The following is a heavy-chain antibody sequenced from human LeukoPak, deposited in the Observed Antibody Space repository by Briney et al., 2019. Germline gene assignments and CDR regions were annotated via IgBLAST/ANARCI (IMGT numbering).Heavy chain of an antibody. D-gene: IGHD3-22*01. CDR3: ARDGTRDSSGYYYGLY. CDR1: GFTFSDYY. J-gene: IGHJ4*02. Sequence: GGSLRLSCAASGFTFSDYYMSWIRQAPGKGLEWVSYISSSGSTIYYADSVKGRFTISRDNAKNSLYLQMNSLRAEDTAVYYCARDGTRDSSGYYYGLYWGQGTLVAVSS. V-gene: IGHV3-11*01. CDR2: ISSSGSTI.